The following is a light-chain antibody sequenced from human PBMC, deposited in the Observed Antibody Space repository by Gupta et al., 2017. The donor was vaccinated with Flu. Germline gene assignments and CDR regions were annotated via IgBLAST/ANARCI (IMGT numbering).Light chain of an antibody. CDR2: KGS. CDR3: KQRKHCPFT. V-gene: IGKV2-30*01. Sequence: VTRGKPASISCSCSQGRGDRNGNTYVYWFQQRTGQAPKRLSYKGSNRDSGVPDRFSGSGSGTDFTLKISSGEAEDVGVYYCKQRKHCPFTFGQGTKVEIE. CDR1: QGRGDRNGNTY. J-gene: IGKJ2*01.